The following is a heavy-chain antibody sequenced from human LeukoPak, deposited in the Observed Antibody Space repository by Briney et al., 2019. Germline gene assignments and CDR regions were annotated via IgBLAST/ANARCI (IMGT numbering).Heavy chain of an antibody. V-gene: IGHV3-30*04. CDR2: ISYDGSNK. Sequence: GGSLRLSCAASGFTFSSYAMHWVRQAPGKGLEWVAVISYDGSNKYYADSVKGRFTISRDNSKNTLYLQMNSLRAEDTAVYYCAINSDYDYVWGSYRKEYYFDYWGQGTLVTVSS. D-gene: IGHD3-16*02. J-gene: IGHJ4*02. CDR1: GFTFSSYA. CDR3: AINSDYDYVWGSYRKEYYFDY.